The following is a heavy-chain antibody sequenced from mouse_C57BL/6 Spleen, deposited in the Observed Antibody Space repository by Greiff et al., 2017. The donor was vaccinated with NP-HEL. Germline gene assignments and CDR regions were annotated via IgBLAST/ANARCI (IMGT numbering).Heavy chain of an antibody. V-gene: IGHV3-6*01. J-gene: IGHJ4*01. D-gene: IGHD2-10*01. CDR2: ISYDGSN. CDR1: GYSITSGSY. CDR3: ASGSLLLYYYAMDY. Sequence: ESGPGLVKPSQSLSLTCSVTGYSITSGSYWNWIRQFPGNILDWMGYISYDGSNNYNPYLKNRISITHDTSKNQFFLKLNSVTTEDTATCYCASGSLLLYYYAMDYWGQGTSVTVSS.